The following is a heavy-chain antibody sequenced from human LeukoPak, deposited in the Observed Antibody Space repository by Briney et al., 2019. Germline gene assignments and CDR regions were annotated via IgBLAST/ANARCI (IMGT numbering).Heavy chain of an antibody. V-gene: IGHV4-34*01. CDR1: VDSFSGFY. J-gene: IGHJ4*02. D-gene: IGHD1-26*01. Sequence: SETLSLTCAVYVDSFSGFYWTWIRQPPGKGLEWIGEINDSESTNYNPSLKSRVTMSVDTSKNQFSLKLSSVTAADTAVYYCARRPRNSGSYDGPSGLDYWGQGTLVTVSS. CDR3: ARRPRNSGSYDGPSGLDY. CDR2: INDSEST.